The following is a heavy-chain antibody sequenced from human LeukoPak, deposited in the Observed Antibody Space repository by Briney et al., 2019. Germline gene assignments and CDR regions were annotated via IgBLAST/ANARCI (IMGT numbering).Heavy chain of an antibody. Sequence: QTGGSLRLSCVASGILVSSNYMSWVRQAPGKGLEWVSFIDSTGSTYHADSVKGRFTISRDNSRNTLYLQMNSLRVEDTAVYYCARRERLGYSYGRGTLDIWGQGTMVTVSS. D-gene: IGHD5-18*01. CDR1: GILVSSNY. V-gene: IGHV3-66*01. CDR2: IDSTGST. J-gene: IGHJ3*02. CDR3: ARRERLGYSYGRGTLDI.